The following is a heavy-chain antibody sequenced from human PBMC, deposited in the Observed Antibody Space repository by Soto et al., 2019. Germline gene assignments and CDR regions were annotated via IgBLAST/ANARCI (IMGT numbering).Heavy chain of an antibody. V-gene: IGHV1-18*01. J-gene: IGHJ3*02. Sequence: QVQLVQSGAEVKKPGASVKVSCKASGYTFTSYGISWVRQAPGQGLKWMGWISAYNGNTNYAQKPQERVTMTTDTPTSTAYKEQRGLRSECTAVQYCAREKGPNSGDYGLGAFDIWGQGTMVTVSS. CDR3: AREKGPNSGDYGLGAFDI. CDR2: ISAYNGNT. D-gene: IGHD4-17*01. CDR1: GYTFTSYG.